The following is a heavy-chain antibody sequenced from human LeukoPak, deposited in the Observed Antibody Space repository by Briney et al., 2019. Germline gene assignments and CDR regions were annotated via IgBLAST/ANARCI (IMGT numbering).Heavy chain of an antibody. CDR2: ISGSGGST. J-gene: IGHJ5*02. CDR1: GFTFSSYA. Sequence: PGGSLRLSCAASGFTFSSYAMSWVRQAPGKGLEWVPAISGSGGSTYYAGSVKGRFTISRDNSKNTLYLQMNSLRAEDTAVYYCAKSGQWLVQFSWFDPWGQGTLVTVSS. CDR3: AKSGQWLVQFSWFDP. D-gene: IGHD6-19*01. V-gene: IGHV3-23*01.